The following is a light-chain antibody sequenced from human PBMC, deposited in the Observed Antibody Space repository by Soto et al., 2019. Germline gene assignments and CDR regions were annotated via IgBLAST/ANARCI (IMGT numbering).Light chain of an antibody. CDR2: EVS. Sequence: QSALTQPPSASGSPGQSVTISCTGTSSDVGGYNYVSWYQQHPGKAPKLMIYEVSKRPSGVPDRFSGSKSGTSASLAISGLQSEDEADYYCAAWDDSLNGVVFGGGTKVTVL. CDR3: AAWDDSLNGVV. J-gene: IGLJ2*01. V-gene: IGLV2-8*01. CDR1: SSDVGGYNY.